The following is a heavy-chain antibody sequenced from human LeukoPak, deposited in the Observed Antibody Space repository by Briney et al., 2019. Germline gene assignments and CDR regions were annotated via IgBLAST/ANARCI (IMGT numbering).Heavy chain of an antibody. D-gene: IGHD3/OR15-3a*01. CDR1: GGSISSSSYY. CDR2: IYYSGST. J-gene: IGHJ6*03. CDR3: ARESFGTGGYYMDV. V-gene: IGHV4-39*02. Sequence: PSETLSLTCTVSGGSISSSSYYWGWIRQPPGKGLEWIGSIYYSGSTYYNPSLKSRVTISVDTSKNQFSLKLSSVTAADTAVYYCARESFGTGGYYMDVWGKGTTVTVSS.